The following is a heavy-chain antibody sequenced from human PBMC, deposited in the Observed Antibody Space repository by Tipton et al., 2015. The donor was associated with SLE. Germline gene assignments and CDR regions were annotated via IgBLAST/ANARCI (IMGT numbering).Heavy chain of an antibody. J-gene: IGHJ4*02. CDR3: VRALGASY. CDR1: GFPFGDYW. D-gene: IGHD4-17*01. V-gene: IGHV3-7*04. Sequence: SLRLSCAASGFPFGDYWMTWVRQAPGKGLEWVANIKKDGSEKNYVDSVKGRFTISRDNAKNSLYLQMNSLRVEDTAVYYCVRALGASYWGQGALVTVSS. CDR2: IKKDGSEK.